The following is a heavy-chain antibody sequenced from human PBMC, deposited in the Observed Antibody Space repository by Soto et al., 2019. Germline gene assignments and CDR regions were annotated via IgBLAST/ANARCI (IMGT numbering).Heavy chain of an antibody. Sequence: QVQLVQSGAEVKKPGASVKVSCKTSGYTFTNYDINWVRQATGQGLEWLGWMNPNSGDTGYAQKFQGRLTMTRNTAISTAYMELSSLKSEDTAAYYCARNRRETGDFDYWGQGTLVTVSS. CDR2: MNPNSGDT. V-gene: IGHV1-8*01. CDR1: GYTFTNYD. J-gene: IGHJ4*02. D-gene: IGHD7-27*01. CDR3: ARNRRETGDFDY.